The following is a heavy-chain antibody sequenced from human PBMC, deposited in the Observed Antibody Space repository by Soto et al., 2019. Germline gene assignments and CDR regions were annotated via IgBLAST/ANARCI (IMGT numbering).Heavy chain of an antibody. J-gene: IGHJ4*02. V-gene: IGHV3-21*01. CDR2: ISSSSSYI. D-gene: IGHD6-13*01. CDR3: ARSPPAYSSSWCDY. CDR1: GFTFSSYS. Sequence: GSLRLSCAASGFTFSSYSMNWVRQAPGKGLEWVSSISSSSSYIYYADSVKGRFTISRDNAKNSLYLQMNSLRAEDTAVYYCARSPPAYSSSWCDYWGQGTLVTVSS.